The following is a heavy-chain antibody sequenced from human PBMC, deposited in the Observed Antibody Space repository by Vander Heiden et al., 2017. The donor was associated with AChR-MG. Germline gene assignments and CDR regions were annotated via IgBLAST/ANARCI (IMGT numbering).Heavy chain of an antibody. CDR3: ARHAYTYCSGGSCYYDY. CDR1: GYSFTSYW. J-gene: IGHJ4*02. D-gene: IGHD2-15*01. CDR2: IYPSDSDT. Sequence: EVQLVQSGAEVKKPGASLKISCKGSGYSFTSYWIGWVRQKPGKGLEWMGIIYPSDSDTRYSPSFQGQVTISADKSISTAYLQWSSLKASDTAMYYCARHAYTYCSGGSCYYDYWGQGTLVTVSS. V-gene: IGHV5-51*01.